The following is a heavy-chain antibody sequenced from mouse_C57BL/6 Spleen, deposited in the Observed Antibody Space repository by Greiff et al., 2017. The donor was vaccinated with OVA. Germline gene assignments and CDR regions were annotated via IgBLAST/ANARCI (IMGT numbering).Heavy chain of an antibody. Sequence: EVNVVESGGGLVKPGGSLKLSCAASGFTFSDYGMHWVRQAPEQGLEWVAYISSGSSTIYYADTVKGRFTISSDNAKNTRFLQMNSLMSEDTAMDYCAREGRYFDVWGTGTTVTVSS. J-gene: IGHJ1*03. CDR1: GFTFSDYG. CDR2: ISSGSSTI. V-gene: IGHV5-17*01. CDR3: AREGRYFDV.